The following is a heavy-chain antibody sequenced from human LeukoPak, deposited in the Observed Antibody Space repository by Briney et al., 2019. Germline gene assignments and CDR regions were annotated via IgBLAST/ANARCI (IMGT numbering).Heavy chain of an antibody. CDR2: ISYDGSNK. CDR1: GFTFRSYA. CDR3: ARGPHSGSYFDY. J-gene: IGHJ4*02. Sequence: GRSLRLSCAASGFTFRSYAMHWVRQAPGKGLEWVAVISYDGSNKYYADSVKGRFTISRDNAKNSLYLQMNSLRAEDTAVYYCARGPHSGSYFDYWGQGTLVTVSS. V-gene: IGHV3-30*04. D-gene: IGHD1-26*01.